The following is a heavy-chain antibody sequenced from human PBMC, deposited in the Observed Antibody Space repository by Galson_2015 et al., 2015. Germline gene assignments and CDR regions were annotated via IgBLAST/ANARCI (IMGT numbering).Heavy chain of an antibody. V-gene: IGHV3-30-3*01. J-gene: IGHJ4*02. CDR3: ARDSRDIVVVPATHFDY. Sequence: LRLSCAASGFPFSSYALHWVRQAPGMGLEWVAVISYDGSNKYYADSVKGRFTISRDNSKNTLYLQMNSLRAEDTAVYYCARDSRDIVVVPATHFDYWGQGTLVTVSS. CDR1: GFPFSSYA. CDR2: ISYDGSNK. D-gene: IGHD2-2*01.